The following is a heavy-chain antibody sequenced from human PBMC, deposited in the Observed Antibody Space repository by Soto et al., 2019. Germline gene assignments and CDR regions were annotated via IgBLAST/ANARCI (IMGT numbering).Heavy chain of an antibody. CDR1: GGSFSGYY. CDR2: INHSGST. J-gene: IGHJ4*02. CDR3: ARGLRTAAGTSSDNYFDY. D-gene: IGHD6-13*01. Sequence: SETLSLTCAVYGGSFSGYYWSWIRQPPGKGLEWIGEINHSGSTNYNPSLKSRVTISVDTSKNQFSLKLSSVTAADTAVYYCARGLRTAAGTSSDNYFDYWGQGTLVTVSS. V-gene: IGHV4-34*01.